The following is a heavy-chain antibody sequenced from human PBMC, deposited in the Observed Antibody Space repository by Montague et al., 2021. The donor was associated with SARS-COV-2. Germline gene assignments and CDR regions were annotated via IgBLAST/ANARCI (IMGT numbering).Heavy chain of an antibody. D-gene: IGHD2-2*02. V-gene: IGHV3-7*01. J-gene: IGHJ6*02. CDR1: GFTFSSYW. CDR2: IKQDGSEK. CDR3: ARDSGQPLLYGSPYYYYGMDV. Sequence: SLRLSCAASGFTFSSYWMSWVRQAPGKRLEWVANIKQDGSEKYYVDSVKGRFTISRDNAKNSLYLQMNSLRAEDTAVYYCARDSGQPLLYGSPYYYYGMDVWGQGTTVTVSS.